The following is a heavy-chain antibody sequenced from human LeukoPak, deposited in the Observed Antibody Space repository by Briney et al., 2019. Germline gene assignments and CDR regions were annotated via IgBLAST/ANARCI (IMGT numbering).Heavy chain of an antibody. CDR1: GFTFSSYG. J-gene: IGHJ4*02. CDR2: ISYDGSNK. V-gene: IGHV3-30*03. CDR3: ARSKHYFDY. Sequence: GGSLRLSCAASGFTFSSYGMHWVRQAPGKGLEWVAVISYDGSNKYYADSVKGRFTISRDNAKNSLYLQMNSLRAEDTAVYYCARSKHYFDYWGQGTLVTVSS.